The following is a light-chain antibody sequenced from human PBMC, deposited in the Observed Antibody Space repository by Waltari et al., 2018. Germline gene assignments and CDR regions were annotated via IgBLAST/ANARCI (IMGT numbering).Light chain of an antibody. CDR1: QSVSSN. Sequence: EIVMTQSPATLSVSPGERATLPCRASQSVSSNLAWYQQKPGQSPRPRIYGASTRATGIPARFSGSGSGTEFTLTISSLQSEDFAVYYCQQYNNWPSLITFGGGTKVEIK. J-gene: IGKJ4*01. CDR3: QQYNNWPSLIT. CDR2: GAS. V-gene: IGKV3-15*01.